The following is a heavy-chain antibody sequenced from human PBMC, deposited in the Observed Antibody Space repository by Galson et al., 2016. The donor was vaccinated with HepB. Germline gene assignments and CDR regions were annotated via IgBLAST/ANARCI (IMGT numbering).Heavy chain of an antibody. Sequence: SLRLSCAASEFTFSSHAMHWVRQAPGKGLEWVAVITYDGSNTYYADAVKGRFTISRDNSKSTLYLQMNSLRAEDTAVYYCARVRTPNYYGSGNYYYYYAMDVWGQGTTVTVSS. D-gene: IGHD3-10*01. CDR1: EFTFSSHA. CDR3: ARVRTPNYYGSGNYYYYYAMDV. CDR2: ITYDGSNT. V-gene: IGHV3-30-3*01. J-gene: IGHJ6*02.